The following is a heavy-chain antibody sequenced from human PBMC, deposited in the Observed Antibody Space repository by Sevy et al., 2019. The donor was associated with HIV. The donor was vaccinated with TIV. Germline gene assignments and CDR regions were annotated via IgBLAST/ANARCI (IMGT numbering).Heavy chain of an antibody. CDR3: ATSLRAVAAPWGDFDY. CDR1: GFTFRNAW. D-gene: IGHD6-19*01. V-gene: IGHV3-15*01. CDR2: IKSKTDDGTV. Sequence: GGCLRLSCAASGFTFRNAWMNWVRQVPGKGLEWIGRIKSKTDDGTVDYAAPVKGRFTISRDDSQNTLYLEMSSLKTDDTTVYTSATSLRAVAAPWGDFDYWGQGTLVTVSS. J-gene: IGHJ4*02.